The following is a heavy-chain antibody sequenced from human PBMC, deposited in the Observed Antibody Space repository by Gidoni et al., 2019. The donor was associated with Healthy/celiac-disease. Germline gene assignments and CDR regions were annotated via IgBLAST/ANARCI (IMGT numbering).Heavy chain of an antibody. CDR1: GFTFSSYG. CDR2: IWYDGSNK. J-gene: IGHJ4*02. CDR3: ARGRVDTAMVFEY. D-gene: IGHD5-18*01. Sequence: QVQLVESGGGVVQPGRSLRLSCAASGFTFSSYGMHWVRQAPGKGLEWVAVIWYDGSNKYYADSVKGRFTISRDNSKNTLYLQMNSLRAEDTAVYYCARGRVDTAMVFEYWGQGTLVTVSS. V-gene: IGHV3-33*01.